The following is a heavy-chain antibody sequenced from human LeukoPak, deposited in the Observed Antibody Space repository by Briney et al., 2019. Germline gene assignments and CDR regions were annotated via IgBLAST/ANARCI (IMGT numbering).Heavy chain of an antibody. CDR3: ARDEIVVVPAAIDYYYYYMDV. Sequence: SETLSLTCTVSGGSISSYYWSWIRQPAGKGLEWIGRIYTSGSTNYNPSLKSRVTMSVGTSKNQFSLKLSSVTAADTAVYYCARDEIVVVPAAIDYYYYYMDVWGKGTTVTVSS. J-gene: IGHJ6*03. V-gene: IGHV4-4*07. CDR1: GGSISSYY. D-gene: IGHD2-2*01. CDR2: IYTSGST.